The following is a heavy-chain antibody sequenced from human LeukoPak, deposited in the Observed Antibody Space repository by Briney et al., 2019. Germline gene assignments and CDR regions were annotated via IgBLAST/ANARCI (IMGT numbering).Heavy chain of an antibody. CDR1: GYTFTGYY. D-gene: IGHD3-22*01. Sequence: ASVNVSCKASGYTFTGYYMHWVRQAPGQGLEWMGWINPNSGDTNYAQKFQGRVIMTRDTSISTAYMELSRLRSDDTAVYYCASYYDSSGYQHYFDYWGQGTLVTVSS. V-gene: IGHV1-2*02. J-gene: IGHJ4*02. CDR2: INPNSGDT. CDR3: ASYYDSSGYQHYFDY.